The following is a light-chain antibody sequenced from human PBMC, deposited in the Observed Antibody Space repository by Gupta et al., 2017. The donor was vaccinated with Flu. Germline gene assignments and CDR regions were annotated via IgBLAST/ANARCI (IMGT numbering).Light chain of an antibody. CDR3: QQYGGSLPYT. V-gene: IGKV3-20*01. J-gene: IGKJ2*01. Sequence: EIVLTRSPGSLSLPPGARATLSCRASQGVTSSYFAWYQQKPGQAPRLLIYGASRRATGIPDRFSGSGSGTDFTLTISRLEPEDFAVYYCQQYGGSLPYTFGQGTKLEIK. CDR2: GAS. CDR1: QGVTSSY.